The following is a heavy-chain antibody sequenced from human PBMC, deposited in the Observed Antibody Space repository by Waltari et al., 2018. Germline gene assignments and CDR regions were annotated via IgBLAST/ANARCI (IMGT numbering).Heavy chain of an antibody. V-gene: IGHV1-69*05. J-gene: IGHJ6*02. CDR1: GGTFSSYA. D-gene: IGHD6-6*01. CDR3: ARPTRGSSSSLDYYYYGMDV. CDR2: IIPIFGTA. Sequence: QVQLVQSGAEVKKPGSSVKVSCKASGGTFSSYAISWVRQAPGQGLEWMGGIIPIFGTANYAQKFQGRVTITTDESTSTAYMELSSLRSEDTAVYYCARPTRGSSSSLDYYYYGMDVWGQGTTVTVSS.